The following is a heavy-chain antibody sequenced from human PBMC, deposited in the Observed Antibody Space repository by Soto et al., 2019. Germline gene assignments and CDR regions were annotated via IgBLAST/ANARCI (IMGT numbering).Heavy chain of an antibody. J-gene: IGHJ5*02. Sequence: LSLTCAVFGGSFSGYYWSWIRQRPGKGLEWIGEINHSGSTNYNPSLKSRVTISVDTSKNQFSLKLSSVTAADTAVYYCARGLVGYSSSNWFDPWGQGTLVTVSS. CDR1: GGSFSGYY. V-gene: IGHV4-34*01. CDR2: INHSGST. CDR3: ARGLVGYSSSNWFDP. D-gene: IGHD6-13*01.